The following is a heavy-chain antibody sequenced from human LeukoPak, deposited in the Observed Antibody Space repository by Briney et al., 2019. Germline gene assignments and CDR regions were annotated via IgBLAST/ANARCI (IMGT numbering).Heavy chain of an antibody. J-gene: IGHJ4*02. V-gene: IGHV4-39*07. Sequence: PSQTLSLTCTVSGGSISSGSFYWSWIRQPPGKGLEWIGEINHSGSTNYNPSLKSRVTISVDTSKNQSSLKLSSVTAADTAVYYCANRLRYDFWSGSRFDYWGQGTLVTVSS. CDR2: INHSGST. CDR3: ANRLRYDFWSGSRFDY. CDR1: GGSISSGSFY. D-gene: IGHD3-3*01.